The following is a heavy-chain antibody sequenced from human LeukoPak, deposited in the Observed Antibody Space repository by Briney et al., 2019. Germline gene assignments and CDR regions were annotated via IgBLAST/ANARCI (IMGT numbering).Heavy chain of an antibody. D-gene: IGHD2-21*02. CDR1: GGTFSSYA. V-gene: IGHV1-8*02. Sequence: ASVKVSCKASGGTFSSYAISWVRQAPGQGLEWMGWMNPNNGNTGYAQKFQGRVTMTRDTYTNTAYMELRGLRPEDTAVYYCATREGGDAGHEPYYYYGMDVWGQGTTVTASS. CDR2: MNPNNGNT. J-gene: IGHJ6*02. CDR3: ATREGGDAGHEPYYYYGMDV.